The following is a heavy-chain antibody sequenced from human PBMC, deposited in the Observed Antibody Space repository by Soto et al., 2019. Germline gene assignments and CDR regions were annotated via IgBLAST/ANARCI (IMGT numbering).Heavy chain of an antibody. J-gene: IGHJ4*02. V-gene: IGHV1-3*05. CDR3: ASESYGGEFEY. CDR2: INAGNGNT. D-gene: IGHD4-17*01. Sequence: QVQLVQSGAEEKKPGASVKGSCKASGYTFTSYAMQWVRQAPGQRREWMGWINAGNGNTKYSQKLQGRVTITSETPASTAYMEVRSLRSEDTAVYYCASESYGGEFEYWGPGPLVNVSS. CDR1: GYTFTSYA.